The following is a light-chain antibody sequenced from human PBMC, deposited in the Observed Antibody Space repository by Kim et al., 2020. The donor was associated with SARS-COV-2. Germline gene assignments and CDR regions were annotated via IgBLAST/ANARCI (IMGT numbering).Light chain of an antibody. J-gene: IGLJ1*01. CDR3: NSRDRSGNHHYV. CDR2: GKN. CDR1: SLSSYY. Sequence: LGQPVRITCQGESLSSYYASWYRQKPGQAPVLVIYGKNNRPSGIPDRFSGSSSGNTASLTNTGAQAEDEADYYCNSRDRSGNHHYVFGTGTKVTVL. V-gene: IGLV3-19*01.